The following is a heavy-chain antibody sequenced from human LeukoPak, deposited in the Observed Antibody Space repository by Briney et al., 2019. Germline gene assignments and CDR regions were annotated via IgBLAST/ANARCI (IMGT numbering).Heavy chain of an antibody. Sequence: SETLSLTCAVYGGSFSGYHWSWVRQPPGKGLEWIGEINHSGSTNYNPSLKSRVTISVDTSKNQFSLKLSSVTAADTAVYYCARGHDYVWGSYRYADLDYWGQGTLVTVSS. J-gene: IGHJ4*02. D-gene: IGHD3-16*02. CDR3: ARGHDYVWGSYRYADLDY. CDR1: GGSFSGYH. V-gene: IGHV4-34*01. CDR2: INHSGST.